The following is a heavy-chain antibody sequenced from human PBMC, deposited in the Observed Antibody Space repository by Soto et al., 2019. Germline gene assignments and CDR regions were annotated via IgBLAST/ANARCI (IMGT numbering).Heavy chain of an antibody. CDR3: ARAIGPTLFDY. V-gene: IGHV3-13*04. Sequence: GSLRLSCSASGFTFSSYDMHWVRQGPGKGLEWVSAIGTAGDANYAGSVKGRFTISRENAKNSLYLQINSLRAGDTAIYFCARAIGPTLFDYWGQGTLVTVSS. CDR2: IGTAGDA. J-gene: IGHJ4*02. D-gene: IGHD3-22*01. CDR1: GFTFSSYD.